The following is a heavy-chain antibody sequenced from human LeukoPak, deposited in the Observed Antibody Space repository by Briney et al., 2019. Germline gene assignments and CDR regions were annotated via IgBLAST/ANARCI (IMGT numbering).Heavy chain of an antibody. Sequence: ASVKVSCKASGYTFTEHYIHWVRQAPGQGLEWMGWINPNSGDTNYAQNSQGRVTITRDASNSIVYMEVSSLSSDDTAVHYCARDSSAALEFWGQGTPVTVSP. CDR3: ARDSSAALEF. CDR1: GYTFTEHY. J-gene: IGHJ4*02. CDR2: INPNSGDT. D-gene: IGHD2-2*01. V-gene: IGHV1-2*02.